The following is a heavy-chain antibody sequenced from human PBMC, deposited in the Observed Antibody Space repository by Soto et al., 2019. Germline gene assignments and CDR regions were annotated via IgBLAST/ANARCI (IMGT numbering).Heavy chain of an antibody. CDR1: GFTFNTYW. D-gene: IGHD2-8*01. CDR2: IKPDGSAT. Sequence: EVQLVESGGGLVQPGGSLRLSCAASGFTFNTYWMSWVRQAPGKGLEWVANIKPDGSATDYVDSVKGRFTISRDNANHSLFLQMNGLRAEDTAVYYCARNGRWGHGTFVTVSS. J-gene: IGHJ4*01. V-gene: IGHV3-7*05. CDR3: ARNGR.